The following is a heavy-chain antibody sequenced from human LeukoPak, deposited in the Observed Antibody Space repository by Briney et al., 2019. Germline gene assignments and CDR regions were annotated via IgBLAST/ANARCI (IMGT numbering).Heavy chain of an antibody. CDR1: GFIFSSYA. CDR3: AKAYVDTTYFDY. J-gene: IGHJ4*02. Sequence: GGSLRLSCAASGFIFSSYAMSWVRRAPGKGLEWVSSVSGGGGSTYYADSVKGRFTISRDNSKSTLFLQMNSLRAEDTAVYYCAKAYVDTTYFDYWGQGTLVTVSS. CDR2: VSGGGGST. D-gene: IGHD5-18*01. V-gene: IGHV3-23*01.